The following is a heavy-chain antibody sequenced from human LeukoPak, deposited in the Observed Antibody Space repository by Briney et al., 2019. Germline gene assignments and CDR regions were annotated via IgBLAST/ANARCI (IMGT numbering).Heavy chain of an antibody. Sequence: SEALSLTCTVSGGSISSSSYYWGWIRQPPGKGLEWIGSIYYSGSTYYNPSLKSRVTISVDTSKNQFSLKLSSVTAADTAVYYCARDYITIFGVVNYYFDYWGQGTLVTVSS. CDR3: ARDYITIFGVVNYYFDY. D-gene: IGHD3-3*01. CDR1: GGSISSSSYY. CDR2: IYYSGST. V-gene: IGHV4-39*07. J-gene: IGHJ4*02.